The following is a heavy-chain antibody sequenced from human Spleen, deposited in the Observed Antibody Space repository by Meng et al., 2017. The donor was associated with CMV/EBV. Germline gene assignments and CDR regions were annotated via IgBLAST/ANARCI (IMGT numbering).Heavy chain of an antibody. CDR1: GDSITSSSYY. CDR3: ASPRFLEWSLLDF. D-gene: IGHD3-3*01. V-gene: IGHV4-39*07. CDR2: IYYSGST. J-gene: IGHJ4*02. Sequence: SETLSLTCTVSGDSITSSSYYWGWIRQPPGKGLEWIGSIYYSGSTYYNPSLKSRVTISVDTSKNQVSLRLRSVTAADTALYYCASPRFLEWSLLDFWGQGALVTVSS.